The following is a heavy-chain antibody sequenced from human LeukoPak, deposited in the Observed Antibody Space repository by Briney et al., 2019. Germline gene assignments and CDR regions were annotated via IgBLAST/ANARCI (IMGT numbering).Heavy chain of an antibody. J-gene: IGHJ4*02. D-gene: IGHD5-12*01. Sequence: PGGSLRLSCAASGFTFRTYAMHWVRQAPGKGLEWVTFISGDGRNIGYADSVKGRFTISRDNAKNTLYLQMNSLRAEDTAVYYCARPRGYSGYDFFDYWGQGTLVTVSS. V-gene: IGHV3-30*04. CDR2: ISGDGRNI. CDR3: ARPRGYSGYDFFDY. CDR1: GFTFRTYA.